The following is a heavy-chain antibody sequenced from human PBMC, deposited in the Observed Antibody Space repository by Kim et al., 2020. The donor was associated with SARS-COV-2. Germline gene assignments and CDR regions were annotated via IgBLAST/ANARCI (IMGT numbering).Heavy chain of an antibody. D-gene: IGHD5-18*01. J-gene: IGHJ4*02. V-gene: IGHV3-23*01. CDR3: AKFGGGNTYANTFDY. Sequence: DSVKGRFTISRDNSKNTLFLQMSSLRAEDTAVYYCAKFGGGNTYANTFDYWGQGTLVTVSS.